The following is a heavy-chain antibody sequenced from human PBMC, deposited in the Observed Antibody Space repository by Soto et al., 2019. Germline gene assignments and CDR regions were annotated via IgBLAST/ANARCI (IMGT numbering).Heavy chain of an antibody. CDR3: ARTRGYCSGGSCYPLDH. V-gene: IGHV1-3*04. J-gene: IGHJ4*02. D-gene: IGHD2-15*01. Sequence: QVQLVQSGAGVQKPGATANISCKASGYRFTAYDMHWVRQAPGQRLEWLGWINTATGDTKYSPSFQGRVTLSRDTSATTAYMELSGLRFEDTAVYDCARTRGYCSGGSCYPLDHWGQGTLVTVSS. CDR2: INTATGDT. CDR1: GYRFTAYD.